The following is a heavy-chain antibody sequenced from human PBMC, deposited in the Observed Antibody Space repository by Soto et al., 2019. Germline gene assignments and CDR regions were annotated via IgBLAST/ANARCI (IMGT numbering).Heavy chain of an antibody. Sequence: GGAWRVCCAASGFTFSSYEMNGGRQAPGKVLEWVSYISSSGSTIYYAYSVKGRFTISRDNAKNSLYLQMNSLRAEDTAVYYCARDPPNNTGMPVSTQGTTVTISS. V-gene: IGHV3-48*03. CDR1: GFTFSSYE. D-gene: IGHD1-20*01. CDR2: ISSSGSTI. J-gene: IGHJ6*02. CDR3: ARDPPNNTGMPV.